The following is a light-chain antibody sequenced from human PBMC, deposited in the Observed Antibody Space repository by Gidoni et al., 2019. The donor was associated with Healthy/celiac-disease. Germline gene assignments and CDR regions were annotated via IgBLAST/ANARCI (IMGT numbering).Light chain of an antibody. CDR1: QSVLYSSNNTND. J-gene: IGKJ2*01. Sequence: DIVMTQSPDSLAVSLGERDTINCKSSQSVLYSSNNTNDLAWYQQKPGQPPKLLIYWASTRESGVPDRFSGSGSGTDFTLTISSLQAEDVAVYYFQQYYSTPYTFGQGTKLEIK. CDR2: WAS. V-gene: IGKV4-1*01. CDR3: QQYYSTPYT.